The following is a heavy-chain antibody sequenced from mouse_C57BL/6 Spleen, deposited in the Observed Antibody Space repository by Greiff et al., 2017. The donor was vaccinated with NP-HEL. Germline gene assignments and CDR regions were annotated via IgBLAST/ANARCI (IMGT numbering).Heavy chain of an antibody. Sequence: QVQLQQSGAELVMPGASVKLSCKASGYTFTSYWMHWVKQRPGQGLEWIGEIDPSDSYTNYNQKFKGKSTLTVDKSSSTAYMQLSSLTSEDSAVYYCARKGIHGSSLHWYFDVWGTGTTVTVSS. CDR1: GYTFTSYW. CDR3: ARKGIHGSSLHWYFDV. CDR2: IDPSDSYT. D-gene: IGHD1-1*01. J-gene: IGHJ1*03. V-gene: IGHV1-69*01.